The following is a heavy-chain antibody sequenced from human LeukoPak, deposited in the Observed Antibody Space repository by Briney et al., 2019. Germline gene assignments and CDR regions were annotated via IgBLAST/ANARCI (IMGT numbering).Heavy chain of an antibody. D-gene: IGHD6-6*01. J-gene: IGHJ4*02. Sequence: GGSLRLSCAASGFTFSSYGMHWVRQAPGRGLEWVAAIWYDGINKYYADSVKGRFTISRDTSKSTLYLQMTSLRAEDTAVYYCARDAPAFGFYSSSLGYWGQGTLVTVSS. CDR2: IWYDGINK. CDR1: GFTFSSYG. V-gene: IGHV3-33*01. CDR3: ARDAPAFGFYSSSLGY.